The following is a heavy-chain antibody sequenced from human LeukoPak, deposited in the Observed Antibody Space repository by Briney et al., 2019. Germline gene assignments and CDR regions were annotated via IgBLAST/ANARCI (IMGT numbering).Heavy chain of an antibody. CDR1: GFTFSNSA. J-gene: IGHJ4*01. Sequence: GGSLRLSCAASGFTFSNSAMSRVRQAPGKGLEWVSTLSGSGITTYYADSVKGRFTISRDNSKNTLYLQMNSLRAEDTAVYYCAKGIYSSGWSYIDYWGHGTLVTVSS. D-gene: IGHD6-19*01. CDR2: LSGSGITT. V-gene: IGHV3-23*01. CDR3: AKGIYSSGWSYIDY.